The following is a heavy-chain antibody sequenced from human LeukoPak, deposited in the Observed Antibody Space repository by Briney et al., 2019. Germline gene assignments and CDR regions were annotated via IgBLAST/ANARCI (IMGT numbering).Heavy chain of an antibody. CDR1: GFTFSSYW. Sequence: GGSLRLSCAASGFTFSSYWMHWVRQAPGKGLVWVSRINDDGNSATYADSVKGRFTFSRDNAKNTLYLQMNSLRAEDTAVYYCAKGLNLLTLYMDVWGKGTTVTISS. D-gene: IGHD4-23*01. CDR2: INDDGNSA. V-gene: IGHV3-74*01. J-gene: IGHJ6*03. CDR3: AKGLNLLTLYMDV.